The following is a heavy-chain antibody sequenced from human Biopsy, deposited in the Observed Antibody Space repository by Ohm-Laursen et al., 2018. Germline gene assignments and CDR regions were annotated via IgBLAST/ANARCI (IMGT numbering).Heavy chain of an antibody. D-gene: IGHD4-23*01. CDR1: GGSFTGHY. J-gene: IGHJ4*02. V-gene: IGHV4-59*11. CDR2: ISYTGYT. Sequence: PSETLSLTCTVSGGSFTGHYWSWIRQPPGKGLEWIGHISYTGYTSYNASLKCRVTILVDTSRNHFSLRLSSLTAADTAMYYCARGSNDFGGLYFPRWGQGTLLTVSS. CDR3: ARGSNDFGGLYFPR.